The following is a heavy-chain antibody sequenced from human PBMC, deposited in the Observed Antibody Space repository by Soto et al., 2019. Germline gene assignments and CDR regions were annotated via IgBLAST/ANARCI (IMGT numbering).Heavy chain of an antibody. CDR2: ISYDGSNK. CDR3: ARGDSNAGVDV. J-gene: IGHJ6*02. V-gene: IGHV3-30*03. CDR1: GFTFSDYG. Sequence: QVQVVESGGGVVQPGRSLRLSCAPSGFTFSDYGMHWVRQAPGKGLVWVSFISYDGSNKYYAESVQGRFTISRDNSKNTLYLQMYSLRPDDTAVYYCARGDSNAGVDVWGHGTTVTVSS. D-gene: IGHD1-26*01.